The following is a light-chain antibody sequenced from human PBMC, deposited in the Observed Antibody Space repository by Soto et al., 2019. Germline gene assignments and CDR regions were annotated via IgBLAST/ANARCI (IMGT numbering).Light chain of an antibody. V-gene: IGKV3-11*01. CDR3: QQRSNWRIT. J-gene: IGKJ5*01. CDR1: QSVSSY. CDR2: DAS. Sequence: EIVLTQSPATLSLSPGERATLSCRASQSVSSYVAWYQQKAGQAPSLLIYDASSRATGIPARFSGSGSGTDFTLTISSLEPEDFAVYYCQQRSNWRITFGQGTRLEI.